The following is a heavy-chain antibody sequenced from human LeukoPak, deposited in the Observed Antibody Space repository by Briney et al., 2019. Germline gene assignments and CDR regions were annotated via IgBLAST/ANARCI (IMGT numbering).Heavy chain of an antibody. CDR3: ARGSYDSDAFDI. J-gene: IGHJ3*02. CDR2: IYYSGST. Sequence: SETLSLTCTVPGGSISSYYWSWIRQPPGKGLEWIGYIYYSGSTNYNPSLKSRVTISVDTSKNQFSLKLSSVTAADTAVYYCARGSYDSDAFDIWGQGTMVTVSS. D-gene: IGHD3-22*01. V-gene: IGHV4-59*01. CDR1: GGSISSYY.